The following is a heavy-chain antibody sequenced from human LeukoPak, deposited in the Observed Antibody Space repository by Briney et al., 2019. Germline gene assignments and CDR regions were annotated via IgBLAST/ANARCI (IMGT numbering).Heavy chain of an antibody. CDR3: ARSPDIVVVPAAV. Sequence: GGSLRLSCAASGFTFSSYAMHWVRQAPGKGLEYASAISSNGGSTYYANSVKGRFTISRDNSKNTLYLQMGSLRAEDMAVYYCARSPDIVVVPAAVWGQGTLVTVSS. V-gene: IGHV3-64*01. CDR1: GFTFSSYA. D-gene: IGHD2-2*01. J-gene: IGHJ4*02. CDR2: ISSNGGST.